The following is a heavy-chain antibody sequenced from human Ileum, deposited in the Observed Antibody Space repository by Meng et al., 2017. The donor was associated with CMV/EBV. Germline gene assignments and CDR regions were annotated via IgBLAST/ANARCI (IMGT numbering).Heavy chain of an antibody. D-gene: IGHD6-25*01. J-gene: IGHJ4*02. CDR3: ARASPYSSAYFDY. V-gene: IGHV3-74*01. Sequence: GGSLRLSCAVSGFVFSDYWVHWVRQGPGKGLVWVSRIHSDGTSGYADSVKGRFTVSRDNAKNTVYLQMNSLRAEDTAVYYCARASPYSSAYFDYWGQGKLVNGAS. CDR1: GFVFSDYW. CDR2: IHSDGTS.